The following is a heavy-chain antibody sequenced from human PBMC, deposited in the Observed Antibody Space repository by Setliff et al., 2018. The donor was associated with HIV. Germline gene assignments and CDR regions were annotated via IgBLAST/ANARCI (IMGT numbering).Heavy chain of an antibody. J-gene: IGHJ4*02. CDR3: AREIPYSYGGRGHPL. Sequence: SETLSLTCTVSGGSIRTYYWSWIRQPPGMGLEWIGEVNRGRRTNYNSSLKSRVTISIDTSRNQFSLTVSSVTAADTAVYHCAREIPYSYGGRGHPLWGQGTLVTVSS. D-gene: IGHD3-22*01. CDR2: VNRGRRT. CDR1: GGSIRTYY. V-gene: IGHV4-34*01.